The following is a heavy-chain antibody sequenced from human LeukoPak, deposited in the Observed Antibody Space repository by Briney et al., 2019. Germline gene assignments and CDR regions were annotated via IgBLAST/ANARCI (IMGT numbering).Heavy chain of an antibody. V-gene: IGHV4-39*01. CDR2: ICYSGST. J-gene: IGHJ4*02. CDR1: GGSISSGGYY. D-gene: IGHD2-15*01. CDR3: ARSVYIVVEYYFDC. Sequence: PSETLSLTCTVSGGSISSGGYYWGWIRQHPGKGLEWIGTICYSGSTFYNPSLKSRVTISVDTSKNQFSLRLSSVTAADTAVYYCARSVYIVVEYYFDCWGQGALVTVSS.